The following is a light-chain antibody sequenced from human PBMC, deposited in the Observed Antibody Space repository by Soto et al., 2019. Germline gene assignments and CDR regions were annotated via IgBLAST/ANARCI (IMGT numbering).Light chain of an antibody. Sequence: QSVLTQPPSVSGAPGQRVTISCTGSSSNIGAGYDVHWYQQLPGTAPKLLIYGNSNRPSGVPDRFSGSKSGTSASLAITGIQAEDEAEYYCQSYDSSRSGSDVFGTGTKVTVL. V-gene: IGLV1-40*01. J-gene: IGLJ1*01. CDR3: QSYDSSRSGSDV. CDR1: SSNIGAGYD. CDR2: GNS.